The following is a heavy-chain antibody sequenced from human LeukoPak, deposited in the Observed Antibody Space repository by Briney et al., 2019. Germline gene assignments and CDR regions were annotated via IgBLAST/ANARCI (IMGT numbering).Heavy chain of an antibody. D-gene: IGHD2-2*02. CDR2: INPNSGGT. J-gene: IGHJ4*02. CDR1: GYTFTGYY. V-gene: IGHV1-2*02. CDR3: ARVSQLLYSSRYFDY. Sequence: ASVKVSCKASGYTFTGYYMHWVRQAPGQGLEWMGWINPNSGGTNYAQKFQGRVTMTRDTSISTAYMELSRLRSDDTAVYYCARVSQLLYSSRYFDYWGQGTLVTVSS.